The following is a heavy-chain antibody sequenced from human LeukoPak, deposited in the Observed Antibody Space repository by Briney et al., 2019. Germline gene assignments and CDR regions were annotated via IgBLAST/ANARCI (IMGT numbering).Heavy chain of an antibody. V-gene: IGHV3-20*04. CDR1: GFTFDDYG. CDR2: INWNGGST. CDR3: ARDFSLMIRGVFDY. J-gene: IGHJ4*02. Sequence: PGGSLRLSCAASGFTFDDYGMSWVRQAPGKGLEWVSGINWNGGSTGYADSVKGRFTISRDNAKNSLYLQMNSLRAEDTAIYYCARDFSLMIRGVFDYWGQGTLVTVSS. D-gene: IGHD3-10*01.